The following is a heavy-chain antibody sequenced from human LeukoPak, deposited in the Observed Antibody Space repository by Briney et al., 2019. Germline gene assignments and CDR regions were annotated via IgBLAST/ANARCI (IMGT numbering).Heavy chain of an antibody. CDR1: GGSFSGYY. CDR3: AGLVGRYSSGLYYYYFDY. CDR2: INHSGST. Sequence: SETLSLTCAVYGGSFSGYYWSWIRQPPGKGLEWIGEINHSGSTNYNPSLKSRVTISIDKSKNQFFLNLSSVTAADTAVYYCAGLVGRYSSGLYYYYFDYWGQGTLVTVSS. V-gene: IGHV4-34*01. J-gene: IGHJ4*02. D-gene: IGHD3-22*01.